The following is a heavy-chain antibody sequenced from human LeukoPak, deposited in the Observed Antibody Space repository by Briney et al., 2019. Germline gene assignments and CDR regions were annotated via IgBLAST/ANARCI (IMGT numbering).Heavy chain of an antibody. CDR1: GFTSSSHS. J-gene: IGHJ3*02. Sequence: GGSLRLSCAASGFTSSSHSMHWVRQAPGKGLEWVSSISSSSSYINYADSVKGRFTISRDNAKNSLYLQMNSLRAEDTAVYYCARGQEWELRAFDIWGQGTMVTVSS. CDR3: ARGQEWELRAFDI. D-gene: IGHD1-26*01. CDR2: ISSSSSYI. V-gene: IGHV3-21*01.